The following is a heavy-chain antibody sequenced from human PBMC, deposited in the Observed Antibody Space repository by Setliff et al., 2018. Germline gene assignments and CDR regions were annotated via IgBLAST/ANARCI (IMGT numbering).Heavy chain of an antibody. D-gene: IGHD1-1*01. CDR3: ARDSQLGFYYFDS. J-gene: IGHJ4*02. CDR1: GGTFNNYP. CDR2: IIPMFRTG. V-gene: IGHV1-69*13. Sequence: ASVKVSCKASGGTFNNYPISWVRQAPGQGLEWMGGIIPMFRTGKYAQKFQGRVTITADESTSTAYMELTSLRSEDTAIYYCARDSQLGFYYFDSWGRGTLVTVSS.